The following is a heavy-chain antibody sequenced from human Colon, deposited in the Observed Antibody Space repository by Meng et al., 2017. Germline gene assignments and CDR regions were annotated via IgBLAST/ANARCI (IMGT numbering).Heavy chain of an antibody. CDR3: ARGEEGDT. Sequence: QVQLVQSGAEVKKPGASLKVSCKNSGYTFTRYPIHWVRQAPGLRLEWMGLISAGNGNTKDSQKFQGRVTITRDTSASTSYMEFSGLTSEDTAVYYCARGEEGDTWGQGTLVTVSS. V-gene: IGHV1-3*01. D-gene: IGHD3-10*01. CDR1: GYTFTRYP. CDR2: ISAGNGNT. J-gene: IGHJ4*02.